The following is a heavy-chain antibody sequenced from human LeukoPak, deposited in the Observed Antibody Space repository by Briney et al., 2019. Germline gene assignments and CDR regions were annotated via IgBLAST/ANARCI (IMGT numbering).Heavy chain of an antibody. D-gene: IGHD3-22*01. CDR1: GYTFTSYG. CDR2: ISAYNGNT. J-gene: IGHJ4*02. CDR3: ARHRLTYYYDSSGYSDFDY. V-gene: IGHV1-18*01. Sequence: ASVKVSCKASGYTFTSYGISWVRQAPGQGLEWMACISAYNGNTNYAQKLQGRVTITTETSTSTAYMELRSLRSDDTDVYYCARHRLTYYYDSSGYSDFDYWGQGTLVTVSS.